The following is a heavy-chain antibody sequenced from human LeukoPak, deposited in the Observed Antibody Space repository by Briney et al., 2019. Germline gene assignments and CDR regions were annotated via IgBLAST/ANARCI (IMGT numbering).Heavy chain of an antibody. CDR1: GGSISSGNYY. D-gene: IGHD6-13*01. Sequence: SETLSLTCTVSGGSISSGNYYWSWIRQHPGKGLEWIGYIYYSGSTYYNPSLKSRVTISVDTSKNQFSLKLSSVTAADTAVYYCASLPYSSSGNDYWGQGTLVTVPS. CDR2: IYYSGST. CDR3: ASLPYSSSGNDY. J-gene: IGHJ4*02. V-gene: IGHV4-31*03.